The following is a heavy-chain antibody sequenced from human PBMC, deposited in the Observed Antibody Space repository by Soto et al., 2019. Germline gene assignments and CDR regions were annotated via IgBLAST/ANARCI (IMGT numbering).Heavy chain of an antibody. CDR1: GYSFTSYW. Sequence: GESLKISCQGSGYSFTSYWIGWVRQMPGKGLEWMGIIYPGDSDTRYSPSFQGQVTISADKSISTAYLQWRSLKASDTAMYYCARHLTGSGSPLDVWGQGITVTVSS. V-gene: IGHV5-51*01. D-gene: IGHD3-10*01. CDR2: IYPGDSDT. CDR3: ARHLTGSGSPLDV. J-gene: IGHJ6*02.